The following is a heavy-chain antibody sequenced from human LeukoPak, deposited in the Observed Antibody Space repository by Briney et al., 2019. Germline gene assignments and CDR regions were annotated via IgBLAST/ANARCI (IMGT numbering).Heavy chain of an antibody. CDR2: INWNGGST. CDR3: ARDIVLIAVAVRGSFDI. J-gene: IGHJ3*02. D-gene: IGHD6-19*01. Sequence: GGSLRLSCAASGFPFDDYGMNWVRPVPGKGLEWVSGINWNGGSTGYADSVKGRFTISRDNAKNSLYLQMNSLRAEDTALYYCARDIVLIAVAVRGSFDIWGQGTMVTVSS. V-gene: IGHV3-20*04. CDR1: GFPFDDYG.